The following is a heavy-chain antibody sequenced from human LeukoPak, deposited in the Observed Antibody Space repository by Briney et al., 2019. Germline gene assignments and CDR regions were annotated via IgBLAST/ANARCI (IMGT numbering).Heavy chain of an antibody. CDR3: ARGPLSVVRGVHFDY. CDR1: GYTFTGYY. J-gene: IGHJ4*02. CDR2: INPNSGGT. Sequence: EASVKVSCKASGYTFTGYYMHWVRQAPGQGLEWMGWINPNSGGTNYAQKFQGRVTVTRDTSISTAYMELRSLRSDDTAVYYCARGPLSVVRGVHFDYWGQGTLVTVSS. D-gene: IGHD3-10*01. V-gene: IGHV1-2*02.